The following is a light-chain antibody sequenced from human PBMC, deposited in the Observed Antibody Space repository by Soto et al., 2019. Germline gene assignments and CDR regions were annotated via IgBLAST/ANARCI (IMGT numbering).Light chain of an antibody. V-gene: IGLV1-40*01. Sequence: QSALTQPPSVSGAPGQRVTISCTGSSSNIGAGYDVHWYQQLPGTAPKLLIYGNSNRPSGVPDRFSGSKSGTSASLAITGLQAEDEADYYCQSYDSSLSDDVVFGGGTKLTVL. CDR3: QSYDSSLSDDVV. J-gene: IGLJ2*01. CDR1: SSNIGAGYD. CDR2: GNS.